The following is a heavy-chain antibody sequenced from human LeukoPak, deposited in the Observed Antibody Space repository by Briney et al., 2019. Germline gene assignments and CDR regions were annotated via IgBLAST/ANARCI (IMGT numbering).Heavy chain of an antibody. Sequence: GESLKISCKGSGYDFTNYWIGWVRQMPGKGLEWMGIIYPGDSDTRYSPSFQGQVTISVDKSISTAYLQWSSLKASDTAMYYCARRSYDSSVYYRYMYYFDYWGQGTLVTVSS. V-gene: IGHV5-51*01. J-gene: IGHJ4*02. CDR3: ARRSYDSSVYYRYMYYFDY. D-gene: IGHD3-22*01. CDR2: IYPGDSDT. CDR1: GYDFTNYW.